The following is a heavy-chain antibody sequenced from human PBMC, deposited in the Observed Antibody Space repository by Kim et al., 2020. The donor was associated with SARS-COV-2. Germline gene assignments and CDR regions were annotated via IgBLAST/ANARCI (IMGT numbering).Heavy chain of an antibody. J-gene: IGHJ4*02. CDR1: GGSISSSSYY. D-gene: IGHD1-7*01. V-gene: IGHV4-39*07. Sequence: SETLSLTCTVSGGSISSSSYYWGWIRQPPGKGLEWIGSIYYSGSTYYNPSLKSRVTISVDTSKNQFSLKLSSVTAADTAVYYCARDSITGTRSDYWGQGTLVTVSS. CDR2: IYYSGST. CDR3: ARDSITGTRSDY.